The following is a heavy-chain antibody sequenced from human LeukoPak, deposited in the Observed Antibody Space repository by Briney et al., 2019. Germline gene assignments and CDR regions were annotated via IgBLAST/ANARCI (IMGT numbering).Heavy chain of an antibody. V-gene: IGHV1-69*05. CDR2: IIPIFGTA. D-gene: IGHD4-11*01. J-gene: IGHJ4*02. Sequence: SSVKVSCKASGGTFSSYAISWVRQAPGQGLEWMGRIIPIFGTANYAQKLQGRVTMTTDTSTSTAYMELRSLRSDDTAVYYCARSPNPAVFDYWGQGTLVTVSS. CDR1: GGTFSSYA. CDR3: ARSPNPAVFDY.